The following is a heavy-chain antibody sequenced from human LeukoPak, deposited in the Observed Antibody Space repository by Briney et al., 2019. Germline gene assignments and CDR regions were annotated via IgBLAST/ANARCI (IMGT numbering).Heavy chain of an antibody. V-gene: IGHV3-23*01. D-gene: IGHD6-6*01. CDR1: GFTFSSYA. Sequence: GGSLRLSCAASGFTFSSYAMSWVRQAPGKWLEWVSAISGSGGSTYYADSVKGRFTISRDNSKNTLYLQMNSLRAEDTAVYYCAKDLPLWGSSPCDYWGQGTLVTVSS. CDR3: AKDLPLWGSSPCDY. CDR2: ISGSGGST. J-gene: IGHJ4*02.